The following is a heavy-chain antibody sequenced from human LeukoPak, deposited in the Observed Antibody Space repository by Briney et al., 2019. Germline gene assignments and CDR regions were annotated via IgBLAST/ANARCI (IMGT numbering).Heavy chain of an antibody. CDR3: ARRGSMIVVSNYAFDI. J-gene: IGHJ3*02. CDR1: GYTFTSYA. CDR2: INAGNGNT. Sequence: ASVKVSCKASGYTFTSYAMHWVRQAPGQRLEWMGWINAGNGNTKYSQKFQGRVTITRDTSASTAYMELSSLRSEDTAVYYCARRGSMIVVSNYAFDIWGQGTMVTVSS. D-gene: IGHD3-22*01. V-gene: IGHV1-3*01.